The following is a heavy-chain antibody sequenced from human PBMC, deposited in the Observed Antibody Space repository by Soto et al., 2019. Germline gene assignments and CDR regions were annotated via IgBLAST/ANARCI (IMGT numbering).Heavy chain of an antibody. J-gene: IGHJ4*02. V-gene: IGHV4-31*03. CDR3: ARHFGNYGDWAFDF. Sequence: SETLSLTCTVSGGSISSGGYYRSWIRQHPGKGLEWIGYIYYSGSTYYNPSLKSRVTISVDTSKNQFSLKLSSVTAADTAVYYCARHFGNYGDWAFDFWGQGTLVTVSS. D-gene: IGHD4-17*01. CDR1: GGSISSGGYY. CDR2: IYYSGST.